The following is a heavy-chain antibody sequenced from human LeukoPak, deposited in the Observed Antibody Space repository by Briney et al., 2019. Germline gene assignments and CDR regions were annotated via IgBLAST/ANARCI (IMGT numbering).Heavy chain of an antibody. Sequence: SQTLSLTCAVYGGSFSGYYWSWIRQPPGKGLEWIGETNHSGSTNYNPSPKSRVTISVDTSKNQFSLKLSSVTAADTAVYYCARGTTRPRTIFGVVLPRFDPWGQGTLVTVSS. D-gene: IGHD3-3*01. J-gene: IGHJ5*02. CDR1: GGSFSGYY. V-gene: IGHV4-34*01. CDR2: TNHSGST. CDR3: ARGTTRPRTIFGVVLPRFDP.